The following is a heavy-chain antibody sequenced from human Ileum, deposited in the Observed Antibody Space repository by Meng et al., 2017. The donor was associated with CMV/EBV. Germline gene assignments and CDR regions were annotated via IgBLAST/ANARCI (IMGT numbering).Heavy chain of an antibody. J-gene: IGHJ4*02. Sequence: GGSLRLSCAASGFTFSSSWMTWVRQAPGKGLEWEANIKPDGSEKYYVDSVKGRFTISRDNAENSMFLQMNSLRVEDTAVYYCARYRTTGDYWGQGTLVTVSS. CDR1: GFTFSSSW. D-gene: IGHD1-1*01. V-gene: IGHV3-7*01. CDR3: ARYRTTGDY. CDR2: IKPDGSEK.